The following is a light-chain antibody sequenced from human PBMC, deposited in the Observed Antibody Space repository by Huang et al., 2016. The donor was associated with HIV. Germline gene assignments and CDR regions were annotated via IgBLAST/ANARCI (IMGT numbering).Light chain of an antibody. CDR2: GAS. V-gene: IGKV3-15*01. J-gene: IGKJ2*01. CDR1: QNINSN. CDR3: QQYDNWPPKYT. Sequence: EIVMSQSPAALSVSPGERVTLSCRASQNINSNLAWYQQKSGQAPRLLFYGASTRSTGIPARFSGNGSGTQFTLTISGLQSDDFALYYCQQYDNWPPKYTFGQGTKLEI.